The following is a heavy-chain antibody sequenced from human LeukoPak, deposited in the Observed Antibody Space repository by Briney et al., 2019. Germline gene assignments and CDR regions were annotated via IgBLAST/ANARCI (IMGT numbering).Heavy chain of an antibody. CDR3: VRTRLSDHIVPAAERADDACDM. V-gene: IGHV4-39*07. J-gene: IGHJ3*02. D-gene: IGHD2-2*01. CDR2: IHYGGST. Sequence: SETLSLTCTVSGGSISSSRYYWGWIRQPPGKGLEWIGSIHYGGSTYYNPSLKSRVTVSVDTSETQFSLKLSSVAAADTAVYFCVRTRLSDHIVPAAERADDACDMWGQGTMVTVSS. CDR1: GGSISSSRYY.